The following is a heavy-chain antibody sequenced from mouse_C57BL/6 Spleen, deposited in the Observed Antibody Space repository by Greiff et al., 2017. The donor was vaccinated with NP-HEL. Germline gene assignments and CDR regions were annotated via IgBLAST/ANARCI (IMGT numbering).Heavy chain of an antibody. CDR2: INYDGSST. V-gene: IGHV5-16*01. CDR3: ARDGDYGYAMDY. CDR1: GFTFSDYY. Sequence: EVKLMESEGGLVQPGSSMKLSCTASGFTFSDYYMAWVRQVPEKGLEWVANINYDGSSTYYLDSLKIRFLISSSHAKNILYLQMSSLKSEDTATYYCARDGDYGYAMDYWGQGTSVTVSS. J-gene: IGHJ4*01. D-gene: IGHD2-4*01.